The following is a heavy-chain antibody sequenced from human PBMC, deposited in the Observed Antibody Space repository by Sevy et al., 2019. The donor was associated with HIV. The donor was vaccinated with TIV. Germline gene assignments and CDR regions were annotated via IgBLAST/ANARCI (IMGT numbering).Heavy chain of an antibody. D-gene: IGHD2-15*01. J-gene: IGHJ6*02. V-gene: IGHV3-30*18. CDR2: ISYYGTNK. CDR3: AKDLGYCSGGRCSDYYYYGMDV. CDR1: GFTFSSYG. Sequence: GGSLRLSCAASGFTFSSYGMHWVRQAPGKGLEWVAVISYYGTNKYYTDSVKGRFTISRDNSKNRLFLQMNSLRTEDTAVYYCAKDLGYCSGGRCSDYYYYGMDVWGQGTTVTVSS.